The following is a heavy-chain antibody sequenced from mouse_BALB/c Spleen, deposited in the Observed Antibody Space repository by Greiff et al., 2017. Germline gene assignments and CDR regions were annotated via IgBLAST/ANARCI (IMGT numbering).Heavy chain of an antibody. CDR1: GFTFSSYT. CDR2: ISNGGGST. CDR3: ARQKYGNYDYAMDY. Sequence: EVKLMESGGGLVQPGGSLKLSCAASGFTFSSYTMSWVRQTPEKRLEWVAYISNGGGSTYYPDTVKGRFTISRDNAKNTLYLQMSSLKSEDTAMYYCARQKYGNYDYAMDYWGQGTSVTVSS. J-gene: IGHJ4*01. D-gene: IGHD2-10*02. V-gene: IGHV5-12-2*01.